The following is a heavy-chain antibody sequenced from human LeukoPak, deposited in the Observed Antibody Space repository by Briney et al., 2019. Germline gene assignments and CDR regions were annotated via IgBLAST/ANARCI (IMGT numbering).Heavy chain of an antibody. V-gene: IGHV4-30-4*01. CDR1: GGSISSGDYY. CDR2: IYYSGST. D-gene: IGHD3-22*01. Sequence: SETLSLTCTVSGGSISSGDYYWSWIRQPPGKGLEWIGYIYYSGSTYYNPSLKSRVTISVDTSKNQFSLKLSSVTAADTVVYYCARYPITMIAMGAFDIWGQGTMVTVSS. J-gene: IGHJ3*02. CDR3: ARYPITMIAMGAFDI.